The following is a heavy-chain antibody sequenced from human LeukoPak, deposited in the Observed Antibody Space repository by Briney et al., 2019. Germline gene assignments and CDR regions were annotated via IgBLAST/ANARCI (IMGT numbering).Heavy chain of an antibody. CDR3: ARDGTPYEELGIKAFDI. J-gene: IGHJ3*02. CDR1: GFTVSSNY. D-gene: IGHD1-1*01. Sequence: PGGSLRLSCAASGFTVSSNYMSWVRQAPGKGLEWVSVIYSGGSTYYADSVKGRFTISRDNSKNTLYLQMSSLRSEDTAVYYCARDGTPYEELGIKAFDIWGQGTMVTVSS. V-gene: IGHV3-53*05. CDR2: IYSGGST.